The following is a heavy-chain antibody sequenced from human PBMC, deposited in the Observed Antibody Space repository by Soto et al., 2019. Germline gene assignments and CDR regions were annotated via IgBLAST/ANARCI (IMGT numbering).Heavy chain of an antibody. CDR1: GGSISGDYY. CDR2: IYYSGSS. CDR3: ARAGGRWPGYFDS. Sequence: SETLSLTCSVSGGSISGDYYWSWIRQSPEKGLEWIGYIYYSGSSYSNPALQSRLSMSLDTSKNQFSLKLRSVTAADTAVYYCARAGGRWPGYFDSWGQGALVTVSS. J-gene: IGHJ4*02. D-gene: IGHD2-15*01. V-gene: IGHV4-30-4*08.